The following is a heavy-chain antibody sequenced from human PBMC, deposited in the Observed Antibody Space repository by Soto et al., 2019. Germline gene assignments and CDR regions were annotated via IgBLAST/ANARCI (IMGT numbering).Heavy chain of an antibody. J-gene: IGHJ6*02. V-gene: IGHV4-34*01. CDR2: INHSGST. CDR1: GGSFSGYY. Sequence: ETLSLTCAVYGGSFSGYYWSWIRQPPGKGLEWIGEINHSGSTKYNPSLKSRVTISVDTSKNQFTLKLSSVTAADTAVYYCARQRPTDGRWEFANYYGMDVWGQGTPVTVSS. D-gene: IGHD1-26*01. CDR3: ARQRPTDGRWEFANYYGMDV.